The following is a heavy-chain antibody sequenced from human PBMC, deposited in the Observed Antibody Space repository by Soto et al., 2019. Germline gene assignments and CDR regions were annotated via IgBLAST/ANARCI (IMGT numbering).Heavy chain of an antibody. Sequence: SGPTLVNPTQTLTLTCTFSVFSLSTSGXGVGWIRQPPGKALEWLALIYWNDDKRYSPSLKSRLTITKDTSKNQVVLTMTNMDPVDTATYYCSHSGSAYDAFDIWCKGIMVTVSS. CDR1: VFSLSTSGXG. J-gene: IGHJ3*02. D-gene: IGHD3-10*01. CDR2: IYWNDDK. CDR3: SHSGSAYDAFDI. V-gene: IGHV2-5*01.